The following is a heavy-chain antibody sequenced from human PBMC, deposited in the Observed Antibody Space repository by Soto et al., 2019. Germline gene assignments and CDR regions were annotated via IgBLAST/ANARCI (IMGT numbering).Heavy chain of an antibody. D-gene: IGHD3-10*01. Sequence: QVQLLESGPGLVKPSETLSLTCTVSGGSIRSYYWSWIRQPPGKGLEWIGYIYSSGSTNYNPSLKSRVTISVDTSKNQFSLKRCSVTAADTAVYYCARRYGGGFDYWGQGTLVTVSS. CDR1: GGSIRSYY. J-gene: IGHJ4*02. CDR2: IYSSGST. V-gene: IGHV4-59*08. CDR3: ARRYGGGFDY.